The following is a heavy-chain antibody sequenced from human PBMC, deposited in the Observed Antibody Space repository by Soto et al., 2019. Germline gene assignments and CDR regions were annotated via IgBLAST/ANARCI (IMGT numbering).Heavy chain of an antibody. D-gene: IGHD3-22*01. Sequence: ASVKVSCKASGYTFISYAMYWVRQAPGQRLEWMGWISAYNGNTNYAQKLQGRVTMTTDTSTSTAYMELRSLRSDDTAVYYCARGQTLYYDSSGYQDYYGMDVWGQGTTVTVS. CDR2: ISAYNGNT. V-gene: IGHV1-18*01. J-gene: IGHJ6*02. CDR3: ARGQTLYYDSSGYQDYYGMDV. CDR1: GYTFISYA.